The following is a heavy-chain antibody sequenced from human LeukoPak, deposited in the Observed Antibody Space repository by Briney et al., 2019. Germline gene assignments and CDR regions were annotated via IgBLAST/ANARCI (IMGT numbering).Heavy chain of an antibody. CDR3: ARLPYRDGVAQDY. CDR1: GYTFTRYY. V-gene: IGHV1-46*01. Sequence: ASVKVSCKTSGYTFTRYYMQWVRQAPGHGLEWMGIINPISGATDYAQKFQGRVTMTRDTSTSTVYMELSSLRSEDTAMYYCARLPYRDGVAQDYWGQGTLVTVSP. CDR2: INPISGAT. J-gene: IGHJ4*02. D-gene: IGHD3-16*02.